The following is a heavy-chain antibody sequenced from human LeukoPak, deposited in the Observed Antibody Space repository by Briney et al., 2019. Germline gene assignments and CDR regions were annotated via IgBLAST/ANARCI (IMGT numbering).Heavy chain of an antibody. CDR3: ARDLYNWNNLDY. J-gene: IGHJ4*02. D-gene: IGHD1/OR15-1a*01. CDR1: GYTFTGYY. CDR2: INPNSGGT. V-gene: IGHV1-2*02. Sequence: TSVKVSCKASGYTFTGYYMHWVRQAPGQGLEWMGWINPNSGGTNCAQKFQGRVTMTRDTSISTAYMELSRLRSDDTAVYYCARDLYNWNNLDYWGQGTLVTVSS.